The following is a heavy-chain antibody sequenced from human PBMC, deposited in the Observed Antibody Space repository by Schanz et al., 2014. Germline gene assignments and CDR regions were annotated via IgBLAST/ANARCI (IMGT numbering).Heavy chain of an antibody. Sequence: EVQLLESGGGLVEPGGSLRLSCAASGFTFTNYAMSWVRQAPGKGLEWISYIGSSSSRIDHADSVKGRFTISRDNAKNSLFLQMNSLRAEDTAVYYCAKYRGYYRVSGSYRELEYWGQGTLVTVSS. J-gene: IGHJ4*02. CDR3: AKYRGYYRVSGSYRELEY. CDR2: IGSSSSRI. D-gene: IGHD3-10*01. CDR1: GFTFTNYA. V-gene: IGHV3-48*01.